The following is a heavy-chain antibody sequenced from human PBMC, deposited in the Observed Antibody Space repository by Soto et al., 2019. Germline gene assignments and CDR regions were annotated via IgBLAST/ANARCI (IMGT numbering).Heavy chain of an antibody. D-gene: IGHD3-3*01. V-gene: IGHV4-59*01. CDR2: IYYSGST. J-gene: IGHJ6*03. Sequence: SETLSLTCAVYGGSFSSYYWSWIRQPPGKGLEWIGYIYYSGSTNYNPSLKSRVTISVDTSKNQFSLKLSSVTAADTAVYYCARAAHYDFWSGYYYYMDVWGKGTTVTVS. CDR3: ARAAHYDFWSGYYYYMDV. CDR1: GGSFSSYY.